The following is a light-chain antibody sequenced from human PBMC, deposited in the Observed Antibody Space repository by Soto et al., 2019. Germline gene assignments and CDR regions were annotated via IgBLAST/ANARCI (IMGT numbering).Light chain of an antibody. CDR1: QSGTSNY. V-gene: IGKV3D-20*02. Sequence: EILLTQSPGTLSLSPGERATLSCRASQSGTSNYLAWYQQKPGQAPRLLIYGASSRATGIPDRFSGSGSGTDFTLTISRLEPEDFAVYYCLHRMNWPLTFGQGTRLEIK. CDR3: LHRMNWPLT. CDR2: GAS. J-gene: IGKJ5*01.